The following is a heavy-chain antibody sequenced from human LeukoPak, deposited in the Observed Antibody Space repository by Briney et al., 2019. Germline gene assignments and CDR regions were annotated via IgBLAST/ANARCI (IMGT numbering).Heavy chain of an antibody. V-gene: IGHV7-4-1*02. CDR3: ARGRRDGDYSRDWFDP. CDR2: INTNTGNP. Sequence: ASVKVSYKASGYTFTSYAINWVRQAPGQGLEWMGWINTNTGNPTYAQGFTGRFVFSLDTSVSTAYLQISSLKAEDTAVYYCARGRRDGDYSRDWFDPWGQGTLVTVSS. D-gene: IGHD4-17*01. J-gene: IGHJ5*02. CDR1: GYTFTSYA.